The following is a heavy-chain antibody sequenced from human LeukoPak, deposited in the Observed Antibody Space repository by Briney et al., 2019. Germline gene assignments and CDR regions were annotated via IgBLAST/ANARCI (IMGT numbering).Heavy chain of an antibody. CDR3: VRDRGSGLDY. J-gene: IGHJ4*02. Sequence: GGSLSLSCAASEFTFNSYAMHWVRQAPGKGLEWVAFIRYDGSYKYYADSVKGRFTISRDNSQNTLYLQLNSLRADDTCVYYCVRDRGSGLDYWGEGTLVTVSS. CDR2: IRYDGSYK. V-gene: IGHV3-30*02. CDR1: EFTFNSYA. D-gene: IGHD3-10*01.